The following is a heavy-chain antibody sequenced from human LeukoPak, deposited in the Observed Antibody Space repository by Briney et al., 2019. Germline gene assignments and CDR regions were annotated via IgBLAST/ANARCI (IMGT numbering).Heavy chain of an antibody. CDR1: GFPFSSYD. CDR3: AKFRAAAGTRFAFDI. D-gene: IGHD6-13*01. Sequence: GGSLRLSCAASGFPFSSYDMNWVRQAPGKGLEWVSAISGSGGSTYYADSVKGRFTISRDNSKNTLYLQMNSLRAEDTAVYYCAKFRAAAGTRFAFDIWGQGTMVTVSS. J-gene: IGHJ3*02. V-gene: IGHV3-23*01. CDR2: ISGSGGST.